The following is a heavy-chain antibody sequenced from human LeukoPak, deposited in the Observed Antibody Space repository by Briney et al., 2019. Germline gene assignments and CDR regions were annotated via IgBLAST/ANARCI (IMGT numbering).Heavy chain of an antibody. J-gene: IGHJ4*02. V-gene: IGHV4-59*12. Sequence: SETLSLTCTVSGGSISSYYWSWIRQPPGKGLEWIGYIYYSGSTNYNPSLKSRVTISVDTSKNQFSLKLSSVTAADTAVYYCARDSCSSTSCRKKFDNWGQGTLVTVSS. CDR2: IYYSGST. D-gene: IGHD2-2*01. CDR3: ARDSCSSTSCRKKFDN. CDR1: GGSISSYY.